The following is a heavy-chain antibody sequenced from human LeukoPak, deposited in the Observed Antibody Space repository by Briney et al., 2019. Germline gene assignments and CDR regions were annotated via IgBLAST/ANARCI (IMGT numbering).Heavy chain of an antibody. Sequence: PSETLSLTCTVSGGSISSYYWSWIRQPAGKGLEWIGRIYTSGSTNYNPSLKSRVTISVDKSKNQFSLKLSSVTAADTAVYYCAREVGPDYDYVWGSYRQYEGGGKLDYWGQGTLVTVSS. CDR2: IYTSGST. V-gene: IGHV4-4*07. CDR1: GGSISSYY. J-gene: IGHJ4*02. CDR3: AREVGPDYDYVWGSYRQYEGGGKLDY. D-gene: IGHD3-16*02.